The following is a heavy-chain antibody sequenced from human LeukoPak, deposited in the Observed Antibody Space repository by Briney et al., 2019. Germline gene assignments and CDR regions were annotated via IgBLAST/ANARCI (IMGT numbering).Heavy chain of an antibody. CDR3: ARDYGDHGEYFDC. V-gene: IGHV3-48*02. Sequence: PGGSLRLSCAASGFTFSSYNMNWVPQAPGKGLEWVSYISRSSSSIYYADSVKGRFTISRDNAKNSVYLQMNSLSDEDTAVYRCARDYGDHGEYFDCWGQGTLVTVSS. D-gene: IGHD4-17*01. J-gene: IGHJ4*02. CDR1: GFTFSSYN. CDR2: ISRSSSSI.